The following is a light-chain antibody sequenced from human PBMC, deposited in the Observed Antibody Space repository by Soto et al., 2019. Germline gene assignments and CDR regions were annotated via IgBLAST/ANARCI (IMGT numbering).Light chain of an antibody. CDR2: RNN. J-gene: IGLJ2*01. CDR1: RSNIGSHY. CDR3: AAWDDSLSGL. V-gene: IGLV1-47*01. Sequence: QSVLTQPPSASGTPGQRVTISCSGSRSNIGSHYVYWYQRLPGAAPKLLIYRNNQRPSGVPDRFSGSKSGASASLAISGLQSEDEADYYCAAWDDSLSGLFGGGTKLTVL.